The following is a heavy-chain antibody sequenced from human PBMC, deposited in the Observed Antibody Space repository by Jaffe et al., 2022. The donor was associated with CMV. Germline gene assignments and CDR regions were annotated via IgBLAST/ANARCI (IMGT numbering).Heavy chain of an antibody. D-gene: IGHD3-22*01. V-gene: IGHV3-33*01. Sequence: QVQLVESGGGVVQPGRSLRLSCAASGFTFSNYGMHWVRQAPGKGLEWVAVIWSDGTNEYYADSVKGRFTISRDSSKNTVYLQMNSLRAEDTAVYYCARDDDSAGYYSYYGHWGQGTLVTVSS. CDR3: ARDDDSAGYYSYYGH. CDR1: GFTFSNYG. CDR2: IWSDGTNE. J-gene: IGHJ1*01.